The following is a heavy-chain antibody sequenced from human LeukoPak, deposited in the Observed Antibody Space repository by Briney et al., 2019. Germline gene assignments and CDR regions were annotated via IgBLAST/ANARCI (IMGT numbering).Heavy chain of an antibody. V-gene: IGHV4-38-2*02. CDR1: GYSIISYYF. CDR2: INHSGST. D-gene: IGHD3-10*01. CDR3: ARGSRRFDP. J-gene: IGHJ5*02. Sequence: SETLSLTCIVSGYSIISYYFWGLVRQPPGKGPEWIGEINHSGSTNYNPSLKSRVTISVDTSKNQFSLKLNSVTAAATAVYYCARGSRRFDPWGQGTLVTVSS.